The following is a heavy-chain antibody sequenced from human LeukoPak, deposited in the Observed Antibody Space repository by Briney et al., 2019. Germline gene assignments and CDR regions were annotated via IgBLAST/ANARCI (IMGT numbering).Heavy chain of an antibody. CDR3: AQGHYVGNSEFLDN. CDR2: IYNDGGLP. Sequence: PGGSLRLSVAASGFGFSSFGMYWFGRPPGKGLNGLALIYNDGGLPNYLDSVRGRFTISRDNSKNTLYLQMDSLRVEDTAVYYCAQGHYVGNSEFLDNWGQGSLVIVSS. D-gene: IGHD4-23*01. J-gene: IGHJ4*02. CDR1: GFGFSSFG. V-gene: IGHV3-33*07.